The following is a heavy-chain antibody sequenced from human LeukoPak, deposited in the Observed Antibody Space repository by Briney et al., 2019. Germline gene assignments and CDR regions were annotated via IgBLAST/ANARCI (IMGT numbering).Heavy chain of an antibody. V-gene: IGHV4-30-2*01. J-gene: IGHJ4*02. CDR3: ARTQLVEGDY. D-gene: IGHD6-13*01. CDR1: GGSISSGGYY. CDR2: IYHSGST. Sequence: PSETLSLTCTLSGGSISSGGYYWSWIRQPPGKGLEWIGYIYHSGSTYYNPSLKSRVTISVDRSKNQFSLKLSSVTAADTAVYYCARTQLVEGDYWGQGTLVTVSS.